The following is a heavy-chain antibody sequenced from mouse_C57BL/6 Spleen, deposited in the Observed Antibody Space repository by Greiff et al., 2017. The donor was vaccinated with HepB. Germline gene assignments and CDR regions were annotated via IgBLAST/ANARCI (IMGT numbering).Heavy chain of an antibody. D-gene: IGHD1-1*01. V-gene: IGHV1-82*01. J-gene: IGHJ4*01. CDR1: GYAFSSSW. CDR2: IYPGDGDT. CDR3: ALPGAYDYDSSGYYAMDY. Sequence: QVQLKESGPELVKPGASVKISCKASGYAFSSSWMNWVKQRPGKGLEWIGRIYPGDGDTNYNGKFKGKATLTADKSSSTAYMQLSSLTSEDSAVYFCALPGAYDYDSSGYYAMDYWGQGTSVTVSS.